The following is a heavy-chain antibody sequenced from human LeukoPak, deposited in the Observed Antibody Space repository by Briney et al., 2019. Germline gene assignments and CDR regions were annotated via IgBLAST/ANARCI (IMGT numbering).Heavy chain of an antibody. Sequence: EASVKVSCKASGYTFTSYYMHWVRQAPGQGLEWMGIINPSGGSTSYAQKFQGRVTMTRDTSTSTVYMELSSLRSEDTAVYYCARASSKQLAGYLPDGFDIWGQGTMVTVSS. CDR3: ARASSKQLAGYLPDGFDI. D-gene: IGHD3-9*01. CDR2: INPSGGST. J-gene: IGHJ3*02. CDR1: GYTFTSYY. V-gene: IGHV1-46*01.